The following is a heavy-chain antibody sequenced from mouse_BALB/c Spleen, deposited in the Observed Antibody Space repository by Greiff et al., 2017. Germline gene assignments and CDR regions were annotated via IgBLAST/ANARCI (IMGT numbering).Heavy chain of an antibody. J-gene: IGHJ4*01. CDR2: ISDGGSYT. CDR3: ARSRYYGYDYYAMDY. Sequence: EVQGVESGGGLVKPGGSLKLSCAASGFTFSDYYMYWVRQTPEKRLEWVATISDGGSYTYYPDSVKGRFTISRDNAKNNLYLQMSSLKSEDTAMYYCARSRYYGYDYYAMDYWGQGTSVTVSS. D-gene: IGHD1-2*01. V-gene: IGHV5-4*02. CDR1: GFTFSDYY.